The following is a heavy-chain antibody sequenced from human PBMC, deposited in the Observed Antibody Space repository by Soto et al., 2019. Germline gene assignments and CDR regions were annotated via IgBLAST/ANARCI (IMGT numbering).Heavy chain of an antibody. Sequence: QVQLQESGPGLVRPSQTLSLTCTVSGGSINSGDSYWNWIRQHPEKGLEWIGYINYRGSTFYNPSLKSRIIISVDTSKNQFSLKLSSVTAAYTAVYYCARDAPGVAPYWGQGTLVTVSS. J-gene: IGHJ4*02. CDR3: ARDAPGVAPY. V-gene: IGHV4-31*03. D-gene: IGHD2-15*01. CDR1: GGSINSGDSY. CDR2: INYRGST.